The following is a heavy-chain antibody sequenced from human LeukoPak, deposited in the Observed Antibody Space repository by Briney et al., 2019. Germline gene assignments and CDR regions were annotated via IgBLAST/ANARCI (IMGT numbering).Heavy chain of an antibody. J-gene: IGHJ4*02. V-gene: IGHV1-8*03. Sequence: GASVKVSCKASGYTFSRYDINWVRQATGQGLEWMGWMNPNSGDTGYAQKFQGRVTITRNTSISTAYMELSSLRSEDTAVYFCYSNYGDSFDYWGQGTLVTVSS. CDR3: YSNYGDSFDY. CDR1: GYTFSRYD. CDR2: MNPNSGDT. D-gene: IGHD4-11*01.